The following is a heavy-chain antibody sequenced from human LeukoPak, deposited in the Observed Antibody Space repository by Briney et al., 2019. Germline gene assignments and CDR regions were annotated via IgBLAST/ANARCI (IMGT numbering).Heavy chain of an antibody. V-gene: IGHV4-39*01. CDR1: VGLVSPSLHY. Sequence: PSETLSLTCTVSVGLVSPSLHYWAWIRQPPGQGLEWIGTTYFTGNTYYNPSLQSRVNISIDTSKNQFFLRLGSVTAAHTVVYYRAGHLGRDVFDYWGQGVLVAVSS. D-gene: IGHD3-16*01. CDR2: TYFTGNT. CDR3: AGHLGRDVFDY. J-gene: IGHJ4*02.